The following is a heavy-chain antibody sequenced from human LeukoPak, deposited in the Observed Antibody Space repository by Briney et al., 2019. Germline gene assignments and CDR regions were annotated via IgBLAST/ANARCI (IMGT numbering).Heavy chain of an antibody. CDR2: ISSSSSTI. J-gene: IGHJ4*02. CDR1: GFTFSSYS. Sequence: GGSLRLSCAASGFTFSSYSMNWVRQAPGKGLEWVSYISSSSSTIYYADSVKGRFTISRDNAKNSLYLQMNSLRAEDTAVYYCARDGGSGGYDSPVDYWGQGTLVTVSS. D-gene: IGHD5-12*01. CDR3: ARDGGSGGYDSPVDY. V-gene: IGHV3-48*01.